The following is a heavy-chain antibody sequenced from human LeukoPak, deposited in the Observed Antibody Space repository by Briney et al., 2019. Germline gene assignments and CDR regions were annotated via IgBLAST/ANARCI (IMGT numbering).Heavy chain of an antibody. CDR3: ARVYSYDSSGYPYDAFDI. CDR1: GYTFTGYY. D-gene: IGHD3-22*01. Sequence: ASVKVSCKASGYTFTGYYMHWVRQAPGQGLEWMGRINPNSGGTNYAQKFQGRVTMTRDTSISTAYMELSRLRSGDTAVYYCARVYSYDSSGYPYDAFDIWGQGTMVTVSS. CDR2: INPNSGGT. V-gene: IGHV1-2*06. J-gene: IGHJ3*02.